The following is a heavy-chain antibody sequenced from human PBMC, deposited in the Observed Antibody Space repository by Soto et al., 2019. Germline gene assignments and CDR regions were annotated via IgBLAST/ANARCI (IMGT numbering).Heavy chain of an antibody. V-gene: IGHV4-31*03. CDR2: IYYSGST. CDR1: GGSISSGGYY. CDR3: ARADMVRGVIWWFDP. J-gene: IGHJ5*02. D-gene: IGHD3-10*01. Sequence: QVQLQESGPGLVKPSQTLSLTCTVSGGSISSGGYYWSWIRQHPGKGLKWIGYIYYSGSTYYNPSLKSRVTISVDTSKNQFSRKLSSVTAADTAVYYCARADMVRGVIWWFDPWGQGTLVTVSS.